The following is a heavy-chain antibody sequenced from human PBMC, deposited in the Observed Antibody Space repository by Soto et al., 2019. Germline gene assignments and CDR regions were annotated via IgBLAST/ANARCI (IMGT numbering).Heavy chain of an antibody. D-gene: IGHD3-22*01. J-gene: IGHJ4*02. Sequence: QLQLQESGSGLVKPSQTLSLTCAVSGGSISSGGYSWSWIRQPPGKGLEWIGYIYHSGSTYYNPYLKSRVTISVDTSKNQFSLKLSSVTAADTAVYYCARGSDYYDSSGYPEAFDYWGQETMVTVSS. CDR3: ARGSDYYDSSGYPEAFDY. CDR1: GGSISSGGYS. CDR2: IYHSGST. V-gene: IGHV4-30-2*01.